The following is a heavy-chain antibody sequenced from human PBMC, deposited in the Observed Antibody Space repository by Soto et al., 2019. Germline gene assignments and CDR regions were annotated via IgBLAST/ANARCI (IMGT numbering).Heavy chain of an antibody. J-gene: IGHJ6*02. Sequence: EGSLRLSCAASGFTFSDYYMSWIRQAPGKGLEWVSYISSSGSTIYYADSVKGRFTISRDNAKNSLYLQMNSLRAEDTAVYYCARDRSSGWFYYYGMDVWGQGTTVTVSS. CDR1: GFTFSDYY. CDR2: ISSSGSTI. V-gene: IGHV3-11*01. CDR3: ARDRSSGWFYYYGMDV. D-gene: IGHD6-19*01.